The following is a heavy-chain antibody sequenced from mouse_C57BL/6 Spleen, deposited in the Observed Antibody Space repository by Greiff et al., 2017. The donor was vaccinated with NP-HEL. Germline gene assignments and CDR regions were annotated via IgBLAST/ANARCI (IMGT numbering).Heavy chain of an antibody. D-gene: IGHD4-1*01. CDR3: ARDNRDAFDD. CDR1: GFTFSSYA. J-gene: IGHJ2*01. Sequence: DVMLVESGGGLVKPGGSLKLSCAASGFTFSSYAMSWVRQTPEKRLEWVATISDGGSYTYYPDNVKGRFTISRDNAKNNLYLQMSHLKSEDTAMYYCARDNRDAFDDWGQGTTLTVSS. CDR2: ISDGGSYT. V-gene: IGHV5-4*01.